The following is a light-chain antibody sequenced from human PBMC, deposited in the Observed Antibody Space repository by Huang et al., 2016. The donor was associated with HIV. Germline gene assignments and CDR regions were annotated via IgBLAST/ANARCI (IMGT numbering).Light chain of an antibody. Sequence: EIVLTQSPATLSLSPGERATLSCRASQSVSRYLAWYQQKPGQAPRHLIYDASNSAAGIPARFSGSGSGTDFTLTISSLEPEDFAVYYCQQRSNWPPYTFGQGTKLEIK. V-gene: IGKV3-11*01. CDR3: QQRSNWPPYT. CDR2: DAS. CDR1: QSVSRY. J-gene: IGKJ2*01.